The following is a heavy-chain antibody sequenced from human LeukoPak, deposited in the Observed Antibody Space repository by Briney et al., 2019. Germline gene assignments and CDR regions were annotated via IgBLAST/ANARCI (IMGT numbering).Heavy chain of an antibody. CDR3: ARDLTGAVFDF. J-gene: IGHJ4*02. V-gene: IGHV3-74*01. D-gene: IGHD1-26*01. CDR2: ITSDGSST. CDR1: GFTLSSYW. Sequence: GGSLRLSCAASGFTLSSYWMHWVRQAPGKGLVCVSRITSDGSSTSYADSVRGRFTISRDNAKNTVYLQMHSLRVEDTAVYYCARDLTGAVFDFWGQGTLVTVSS.